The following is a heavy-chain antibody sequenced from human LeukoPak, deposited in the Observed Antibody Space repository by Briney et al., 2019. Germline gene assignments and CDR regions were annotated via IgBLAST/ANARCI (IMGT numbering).Heavy chain of an antibody. Sequence: GGSLRLSCAASGFTVSSNYMSWVRQAPGKGLEWVSVIYSGGNTYYADSVKGRFTISRDNSKNTLYLQMNSLRAEDTAVYYCASRATLAGKAFDVWGQGTMVTVSS. J-gene: IGHJ3*01. CDR2: IYSGGNT. V-gene: IGHV3-53*01. CDR3: ASRATLAGKAFDV. D-gene: IGHD1-26*01. CDR1: GFTVSSNY.